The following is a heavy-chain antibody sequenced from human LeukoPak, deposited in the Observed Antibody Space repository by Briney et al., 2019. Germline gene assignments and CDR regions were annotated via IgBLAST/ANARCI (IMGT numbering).Heavy chain of an antibody. CDR2: IYYSGST. D-gene: IGHD3-10*01. J-gene: IGHJ5*02. V-gene: IGHV4-39*01. Sequence: SETLSLTCTVSGGSTSSSSYYWGWIRQPPGKGLEWIGSIYYSGSTYYNPSLKSRVTISVDTSKNQFSLKLSSVTAADTAVYYCARHPWFGELLEWFDPWGQGTLVTVSS. CDR3: ARHPWFGELLEWFDP. CDR1: GGSTSSSSYY.